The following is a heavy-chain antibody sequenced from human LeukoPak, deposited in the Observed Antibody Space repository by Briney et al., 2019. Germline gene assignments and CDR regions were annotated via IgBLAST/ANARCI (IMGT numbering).Heavy chain of an antibody. Sequence: ASVKVSCKASGYTFTSYYMHWVRQAPGQGLEWMGIINPSGGSTSYAQKFQGRVTMTRDTSTSTVYMELSSLRSEDAAVYYCARAVVVTEGAFDIWGQGTMVTVSS. J-gene: IGHJ3*02. V-gene: IGHV1-46*01. CDR1: GYTFTSYY. CDR2: INPSGGST. D-gene: IGHD2-21*02. CDR3: ARAVVVTEGAFDI.